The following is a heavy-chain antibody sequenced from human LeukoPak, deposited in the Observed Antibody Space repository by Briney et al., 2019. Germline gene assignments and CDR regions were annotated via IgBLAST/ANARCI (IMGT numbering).Heavy chain of an antibody. CDR3: ARGRSYYGSGSYPY. J-gene: IGHJ4*02. D-gene: IGHD3-10*01. V-gene: IGHV4-34*01. CDR1: GGSFSGYY. CDR2: INRSGST. Sequence: SETLSLTCAVYGGSFSGYYWSWIRQPPGKGLEWIGEINRSGSTNYNPSLKSRVTISVDTSKNQFSLKLSSVTAADTAVYYCARGRSYYGSGSYPYWGQGTLVTVSS.